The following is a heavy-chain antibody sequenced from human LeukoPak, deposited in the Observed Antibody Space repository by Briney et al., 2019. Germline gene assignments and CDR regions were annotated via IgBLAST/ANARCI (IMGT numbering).Heavy chain of an antibody. Sequence: GGSLRLSCAGSGFSISNYWMNWVRQAPGKGLEWVASIRQDGSQIYYVDSVKGRFTISRDNAKNALFLQMNSLRVEETAIYYCARLKYDVIKFDYWGQGTLVTVSS. CDR2: IRQDGSQI. V-gene: IGHV3-7*01. CDR3: ARLKYDVIKFDY. CDR1: GFSISNYW. J-gene: IGHJ4*02. D-gene: IGHD2/OR15-2a*01.